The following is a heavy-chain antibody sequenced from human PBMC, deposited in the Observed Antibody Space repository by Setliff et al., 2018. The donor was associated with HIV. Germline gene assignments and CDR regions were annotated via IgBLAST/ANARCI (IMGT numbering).Heavy chain of an antibody. V-gene: IGHV3-23*01. CDR1: GFAFRTYA. J-gene: IGHJ4*02. D-gene: IGHD3-3*01. CDR3: ARGPQYNFWGGYLGL. CDR2: ISSSGITT. Sequence: GGSLRLSCAASGFAFRTYAMSWVRQAPGKGLEWVSEISSSGITTYYRDSVKGRFTISRDNSKNMVYLQMNSLRAEDTAVYYCARGPQYNFWGGYLGLWGRGTLVTVSS.